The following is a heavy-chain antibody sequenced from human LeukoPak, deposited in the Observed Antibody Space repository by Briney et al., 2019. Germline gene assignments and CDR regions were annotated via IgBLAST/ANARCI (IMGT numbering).Heavy chain of an antibody. CDR1: GYTFTSYG. V-gene: IGHV1-18*01. J-gene: IGHJ4*02. CDR2: ISTYNGNT. D-gene: IGHD7-27*01. Sequence: GASVKVSCKASGYTFTSYGISWVRQAPGQGLEWLGWISTYNGNTHYAQKLQGRVTMTTDTSTTTAYMELRSLRSDDTAVYYCARDYRTGFDHWGQGTLVTVSS. CDR3: ARDYRTGFDH.